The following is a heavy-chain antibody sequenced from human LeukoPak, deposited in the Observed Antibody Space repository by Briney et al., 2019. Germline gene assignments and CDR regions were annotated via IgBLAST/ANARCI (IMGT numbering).Heavy chain of an antibody. CDR3: AKFEKRDYGDYYFDY. V-gene: IGHV3-23*01. CDR2: ISGSGGST. D-gene: IGHD4-17*01. Sequence: PGGSLRLSCAASGFAFSSYAMSWVRQAAGKGLEWVSAISGSGGSTYYADSVKGRFTISRDNSKNTRYLQMNSLRAEDTAVYYCAKFEKRDYGDYYFDYWGQGTLVTVSS. CDR1: GFAFSSYA. J-gene: IGHJ4*02.